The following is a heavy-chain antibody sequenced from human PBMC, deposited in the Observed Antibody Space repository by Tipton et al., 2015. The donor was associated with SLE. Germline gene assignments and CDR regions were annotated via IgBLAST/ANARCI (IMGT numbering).Heavy chain of an antibody. V-gene: IGHV4-61*09. CDR1: GGSINSGTYF. J-gene: IGHJ5*02. Sequence: TLSLTCTVSGGSINSGTYFWSWIRQPAGKGLEWIGHIYTRGSTNYNPSLKSPVTISVDTSKNQFSLKLSSVTAADTAVYYCAREKYYDSGRGWFDPLGQGTLVTVSS. CDR2: IYTRGST. CDR3: AREKYYDSGRGWFDP. D-gene: IGHD3-10*01.